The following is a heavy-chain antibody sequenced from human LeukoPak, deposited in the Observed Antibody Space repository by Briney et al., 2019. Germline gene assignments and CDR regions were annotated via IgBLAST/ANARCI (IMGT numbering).Heavy chain of an antibody. Sequence: GESLKISCKGSGYSFTSYWISWVRQMPGKGLEWMGRIDPSDSYTNYSPSFQGHVTISADKSISTAYLQWSRLKASDTAMYYCARHTVQYCSSTSCYNYWGQGTLVTVSS. D-gene: IGHD2-2*02. J-gene: IGHJ4*02. CDR1: GYSFTSYW. CDR2: IDPSDSYT. V-gene: IGHV5-10-1*01. CDR3: ARHTVQYCSSTSCYNY.